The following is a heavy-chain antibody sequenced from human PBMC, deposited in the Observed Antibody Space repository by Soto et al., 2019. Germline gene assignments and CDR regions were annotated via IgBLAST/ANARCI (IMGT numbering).Heavy chain of an antibody. Sequence: QVQLVESGGGVVQPGRSLRLFCAASGFTFSSYGMHWVRQAPGKGLEWVAVISYDGSNKYYVDSVKGRFTISRDNSKNTLYLQMNSLRAEDTAVYYCAKGSTAMTYFDYWGQGTLVTVSS. CDR2: ISYDGSNK. CDR1: GFTFSSYG. J-gene: IGHJ4*02. V-gene: IGHV3-30*18. CDR3: AKGSTAMTYFDY. D-gene: IGHD5-18*01.